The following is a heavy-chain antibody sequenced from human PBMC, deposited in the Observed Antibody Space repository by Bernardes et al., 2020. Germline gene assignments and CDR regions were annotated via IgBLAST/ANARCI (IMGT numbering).Heavy chain of an antibody. V-gene: IGHV1-8*01. CDR3: ARGQGVGVPAAMPNGDYYGMDV. D-gene: IGHD2-2*01. J-gene: IGHJ6*04. CDR1: GYTFTSYD. CDR2: MNPNSGNT. Sequence: ASVKVSCQASGYTFTSYDINWVRQATGQGLEWMGWMNPNSGNTGYAQKFQGRVTMTRNTSISTAYMELSSLRSEDTAVYYCARGQGVGVPAAMPNGDYYGMDVWGKGTTVTVSS.